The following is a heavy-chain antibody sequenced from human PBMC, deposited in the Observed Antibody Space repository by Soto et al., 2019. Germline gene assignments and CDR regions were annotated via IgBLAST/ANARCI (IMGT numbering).Heavy chain of an antibody. Sequence: QVQLVQSGAEVKKPGASVKVSCKASGYTFTSYDINWVRQATGQGLEWMGWMNPNSGNTGYAQKFQGRVTMTRNTSIGTAYKELSSLRSEDTDVDDCARVRSIAAAGSPTFWGQGTLVTVSS. D-gene: IGHD6-13*01. J-gene: IGHJ4*02. CDR2: MNPNSGNT. V-gene: IGHV1-8*01. CDR1: GYTFTSYD. CDR3: ARVRSIAAAGSPTF.